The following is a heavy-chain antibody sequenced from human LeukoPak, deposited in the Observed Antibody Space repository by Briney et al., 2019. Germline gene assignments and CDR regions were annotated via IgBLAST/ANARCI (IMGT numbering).Heavy chain of an antibody. CDR3: ARLARFGQLLAYFYYMDV. V-gene: IGHV4-61*02. CDR1: GGSINSGSHY. Sequence: SETLSLTCTVSGGSINSGSHYWTWIRQPAGKGLEYIGRVYSSGSTDSNPSLRSRLTMSVDTSKNQLSLRLSSVTAADTAVYFCARLARFGQLLAYFYYMDVWGKGTTVTVSS. CDR2: VYSSGST. J-gene: IGHJ6*03. D-gene: IGHD2-2*01.